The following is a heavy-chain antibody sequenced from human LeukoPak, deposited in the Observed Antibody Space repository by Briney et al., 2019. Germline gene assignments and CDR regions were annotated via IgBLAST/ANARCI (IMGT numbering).Heavy chain of an antibody. V-gene: IGHV3-21*01. Sequence: GGSLRLSCAASGFTFSSYSMNWVRQAPGKGLEWVSSISSSSSYIYYADSVKGRFTISRDNAKNSLYLQMNSLRAEDTAVYYCARDGIQLWSLFDYWGQGTLVTVSS. CDR1: GFTFSSYS. CDR3: ARDGIQLWSLFDY. D-gene: IGHD5-18*01. J-gene: IGHJ4*02. CDR2: ISSSSSYI.